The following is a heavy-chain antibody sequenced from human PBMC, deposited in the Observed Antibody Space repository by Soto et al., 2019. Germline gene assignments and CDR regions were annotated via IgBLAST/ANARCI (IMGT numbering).Heavy chain of an antibody. CDR2: INGDGSST. J-gene: IGHJ4*02. Sequence: EVQLVESGGGLVQPGGSLRLSCAASEFTFSSYWMHWVRQAPGKGLVWVSRINGDGSSTNYADSVKGRFTISRDNAKNTLYLQMNSLRVEDTAVYYCARGPRAVTPLDYWGQGTLVTVSS. CDR3: ARGPRAVTPLDY. D-gene: IGHD4-17*01. V-gene: IGHV3-74*01. CDR1: EFTFSSYW.